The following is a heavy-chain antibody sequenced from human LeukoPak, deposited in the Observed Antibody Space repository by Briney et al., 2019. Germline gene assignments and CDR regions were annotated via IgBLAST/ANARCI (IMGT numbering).Heavy chain of an antibody. CDR3: ARDGSTPWGYYMDV. Sequence: GGSLRLSCAASGFTFSSYSMNWVRQAPGKGLEWVSFISTSSGYIYYADSVKGRFTISRDNAKNSLYLQMNSLRAEDTAVYYCARDGSTPWGYYMDVWGKGTTVTVSS. J-gene: IGHJ6*03. CDR2: ISTSSGYI. D-gene: IGHD7-27*01. CDR1: GFTFSSYS. V-gene: IGHV3-21*01.